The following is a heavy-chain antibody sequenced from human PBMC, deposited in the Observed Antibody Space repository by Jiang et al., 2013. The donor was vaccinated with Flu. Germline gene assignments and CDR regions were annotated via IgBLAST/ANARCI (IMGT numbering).Heavy chain of an antibody. CDR3: ARVSRRQWLVYYFDY. Sequence: SGPGLVKPSETLSLTCTVSGGSISSYYWSWIRQPPGKGLEWIGYIYYSGSTNYNPSLKSRVTISVDTSKNQFSLKLSSVTAADTAVYYCARVSRRQWLVYYFDYWGQGTLVTVSS. V-gene: IGHV4-59*01. CDR2: IYYSGST. J-gene: IGHJ4*02. D-gene: IGHD6-19*01. CDR1: GGSISSYY.